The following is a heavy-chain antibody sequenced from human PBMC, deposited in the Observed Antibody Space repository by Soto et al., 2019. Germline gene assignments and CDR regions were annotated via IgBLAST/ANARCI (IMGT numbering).Heavy chain of an antibody. D-gene: IGHD2-2*02. CDR2: IYHSGST. J-gene: IGHJ6*02. V-gene: IGHV4-4*02. CDR3: ARAYCSSTSCYTTYYGMDV. Sequence: PSETLSLTCAVSGGSISSSNWWSWVRQPPEKGLEWIGEIYHSGSTNYNPSLKSRVTISVDKSKNQFSLKLSSVTAADTAVYYCARAYCSSTSCYTTYYGMDVWGQGTTVTVSS. CDR1: GGSISSSNW.